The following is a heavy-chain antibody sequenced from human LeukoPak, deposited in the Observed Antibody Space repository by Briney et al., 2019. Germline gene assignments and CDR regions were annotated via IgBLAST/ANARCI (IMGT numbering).Heavy chain of an antibody. CDR2: IAADGGAK. D-gene: IGHD6-19*01. CDR1: TFTFNTHG. J-gene: IGHJ4*02. CDR3: VREGTGGQWYFDH. V-gene: IGHV3-30*03. Sequence: LGRSLRLSCVTSTFTFNTHGRHGVPQPPGKGLEGAAVIAADGGAKHDAISVKRRFILYNDDSKNTEYQKMNNVIVEDAAVYCFVREGTGGQWYFDHWGQGTAVTVSS.